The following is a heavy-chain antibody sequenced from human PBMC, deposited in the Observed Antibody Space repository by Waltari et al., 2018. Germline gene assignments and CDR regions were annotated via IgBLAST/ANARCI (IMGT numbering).Heavy chain of an antibody. Sequence: QSGNEVKKPGASVKVSCKASGYTFTSYGISWVRQAPGQGLEWMGWISVFNGHTNYAQRLQGRVSMTADTSTSTSYMELRSLISDDTAVYYCARVPHRSTGWLQAPYNFDFWGQGTLVTVSS. V-gene: IGHV1-18*01. CDR3: ARVPHRSTGWLQAPYNFDF. CDR1: GYTFTSYG. D-gene: IGHD6-19*01. CDR2: ISVFNGHT. J-gene: IGHJ4*02.